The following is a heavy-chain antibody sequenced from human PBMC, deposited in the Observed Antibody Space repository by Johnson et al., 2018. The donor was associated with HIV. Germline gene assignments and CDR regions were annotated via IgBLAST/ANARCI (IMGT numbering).Heavy chain of an antibody. J-gene: IGHJ3*02. CDR1: GFTFSSYW. CDR2: IKQDGSEK. CDR3: ARGYNSALDI. Sequence: EVQLLESGGGVVQPGGSLRLSCAVSGFTFSSYWMSWVRQAPGKGLEWVANIKQDGSEKYYVDSVKGRFTISRDNAKSSLFLQMNSLRADDTAVYYCARGYNSALDIWGQGTMVTVSS. D-gene: IGHD1-1*01. V-gene: IGHV3-7*01.